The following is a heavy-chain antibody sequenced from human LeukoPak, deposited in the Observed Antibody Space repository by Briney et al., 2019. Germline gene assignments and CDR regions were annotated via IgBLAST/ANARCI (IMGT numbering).Heavy chain of an antibody. D-gene: IGHD6-19*01. V-gene: IGHV3-30*02. J-gene: IGHJ5*02. CDR1: DFTFSNFG. CDR2: IRYDGSNN. CDR3: ARTAVAGTLRWFDL. Sequence: QPGGSPRLSCVASDFTFSNFGMHWVRQAPGKGLEWLSFIRYDGSNNYHADSVKGRFSISRDNSKNTLHLQMNTLRPDDTAVYYCARTAVAGTLRWFDLWGQGTLVIVSS.